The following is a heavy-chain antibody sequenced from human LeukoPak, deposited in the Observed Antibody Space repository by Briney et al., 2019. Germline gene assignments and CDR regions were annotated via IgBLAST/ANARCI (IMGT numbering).Heavy chain of an antibody. CDR3: AKEFNRGLPDY. D-gene: IGHD2-21*01. J-gene: IGHJ4*02. CDR1: GFTFSDYY. CDR2: ISSSSSYT. Sequence: GGSLRLSCAASGFTFSDYYMSWIRQAPGKGLEWVSYISSSSSYTNYADSVKGRFTISRDNAKNSLYLQMNSLRAEDTAVYYCAKEFNRGLPDYWGQGTLVTVPS. V-gene: IGHV3-11*06.